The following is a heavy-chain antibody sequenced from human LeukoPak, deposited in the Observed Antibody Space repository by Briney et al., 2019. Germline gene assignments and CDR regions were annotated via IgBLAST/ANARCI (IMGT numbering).Heavy chain of an antibody. CDR1: GDSINGYY. CDR2: IYYSGST. D-gene: IGHD1-26*01. J-gene: IGHJ3*02. CDR3: ARDKVGATKGAFDI. Sequence: SETLSLTCSVSGDSINGYYWSWIRQPPGKGLEWIGYIYYSGSTNYNPSLKSRVTISVDTSKNQFSLKLSSVTAADTAVYYCARDKVGATKGAFDIWGQGTMVTVSS. V-gene: IGHV4-59*01.